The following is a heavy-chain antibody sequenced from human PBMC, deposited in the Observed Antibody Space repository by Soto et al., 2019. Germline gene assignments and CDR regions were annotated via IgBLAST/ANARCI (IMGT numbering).Heavy chain of an antibody. Sequence: LRLSCAASGFTCINYAMSWVRQSPGKALEWVSAISGSGGSTYYADSVKGRFTISRDNSKNTLYLQMNSLRAEDTAVYYCAKDRMGYYYDSSGPNNWFDPWGQGTLVTVSS. CDR3: AKDRMGYYYDSSGPNNWFDP. V-gene: IGHV3-23*01. J-gene: IGHJ5*02. CDR1: GFTCINYA. D-gene: IGHD3-22*01. CDR2: ISGSGGST.